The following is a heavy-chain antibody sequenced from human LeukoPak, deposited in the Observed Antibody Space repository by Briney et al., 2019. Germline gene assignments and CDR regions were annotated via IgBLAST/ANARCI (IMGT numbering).Heavy chain of an antibody. D-gene: IGHD1-26*01. Sequence: GASVKVSCKASGGTFSSYAISWVRQAPGQGLEWMGGIIPIFGTANYAQKFQGRVTITADESTSTAYMELSSLRSEDTAMYYCARGRTQWEFDPWGQGTLVTVSS. CDR3: ARGRTQWEFDP. J-gene: IGHJ5*02. V-gene: IGHV1-69*13. CDR1: GGTFSSYA. CDR2: IIPIFGTA.